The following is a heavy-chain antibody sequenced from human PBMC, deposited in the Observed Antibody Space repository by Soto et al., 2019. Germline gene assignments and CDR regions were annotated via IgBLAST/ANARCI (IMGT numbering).Heavy chain of an antibody. J-gene: IGHJ4*02. V-gene: IGHV1-18*04. CDR2: INANSGNT. CDR3: ARDYYGSGSYYRENHDY. D-gene: IGHD3-10*01. CDR1: GYTFTGYY. Sequence: GASVKVSCKASGYTFTGYYMHWVRQAPGQGLEWMGWINANSGNTNYAQKLQGRVTMTTDTSTSTAYMELRSLRSDDTAVYYCARDYYGSGSYYRENHDYWGQGTLVTVSS.